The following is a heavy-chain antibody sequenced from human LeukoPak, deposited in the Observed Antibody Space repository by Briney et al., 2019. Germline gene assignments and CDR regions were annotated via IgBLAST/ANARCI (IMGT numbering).Heavy chain of an antibody. CDR3: ARDRVQGYYDFWSGYYTTPLYFDY. D-gene: IGHD3-3*01. Sequence: ASVKVSCKASGYTFTSYGISWVRQAPGQGLEWMGWISAYNGNTNYAQKLQGRVTMTTDTSTSTAYMELRSLRSDDTAVYCCARDRVQGYYDFWSGYYTTPLYFDYWGQGTLVTVSS. V-gene: IGHV1-18*01. CDR1: GYTFTSYG. J-gene: IGHJ4*02. CDR2: ISAYNGNT.